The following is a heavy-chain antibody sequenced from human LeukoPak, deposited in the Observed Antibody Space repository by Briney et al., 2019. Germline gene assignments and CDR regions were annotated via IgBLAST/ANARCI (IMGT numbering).Heavy chain of an antibody. V-gene: IGHV3-23*01. CDR1: GFTFSSYG. D-gene: IGHD1-20*01. Sequence: AGGSLRLSCAASGFTFSSYGMSWVRQAPGRGLEWVSAISGSGGSTYYADSVKGRFTISRDNSKNTLYLQMNSLRAEDTAVYYCARYNWNDGAFDYWGQGTLVTVSS. CDR2: ISGSGGST. CDR3: ARYNWNDGAFDY. J-gene: IGHJ4*02.